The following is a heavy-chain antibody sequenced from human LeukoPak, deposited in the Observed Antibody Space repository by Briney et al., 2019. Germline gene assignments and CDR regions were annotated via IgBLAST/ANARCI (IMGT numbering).Heavy chain of an antibody. V-gene: IGHV3-74*01. CDR2: INSDGSWT. CDR1: GNYW. J-gene: IGHJ5*02. CDR3: AKSRVPYYDILTGTLFGWFDP. D-gene: IGHD3-9*01. Sequence: GGSLRLSCAASGNYWMHWVRQAPGKGLVWVSHINSDGSWTSYADSVKGRFTISKDNAKNAVYLQMNSLRAEDTAVYYCAKSRVPYYDILTGTLFGWFDPWGQGTLVTVSS.